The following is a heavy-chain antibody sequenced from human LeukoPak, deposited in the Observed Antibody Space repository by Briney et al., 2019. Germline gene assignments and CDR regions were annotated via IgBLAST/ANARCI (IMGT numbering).Heavy chain of an antibody. Sequence: SETLSLTCTVSGGSISSYYWSWIRQPPGKGLEWIGYIYYSGSTNYNPSLKSRVTISVDTSKNQFSLKLSSVTAADTAVYYCAREKTGDFDYWGQGTLVTVSS. CDR3: AREKTGDFDY. J-gene: IGHJ4*02. CDR1: GGSISSYY. CDR2: IYYSGST. D-gene: IGHD1-14*01. V-gene: IGHV4-59*01.